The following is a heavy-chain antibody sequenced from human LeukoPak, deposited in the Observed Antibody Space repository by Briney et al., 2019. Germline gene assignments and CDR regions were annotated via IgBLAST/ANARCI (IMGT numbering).Heavy chain of an antibody. Sequence: GGSLRLSCAASGFTFSSYSMNWVRQAPGKGLEWVSAISGSGGSTYYADSVKGRFTISRDNSKNTLYLQMNSLRAEDTAVYYCAKDGLYGDYPSYFDYWGQGTLVTVSS. V-gene: IGHV3-23*01. D-gene: IGHD4-17*01. CDR1: GFTFSSYS. CDR3: AKDGLYGDYPSYFDY. J-gene: IGHJ4*02. CDR2: ISGSGGST.